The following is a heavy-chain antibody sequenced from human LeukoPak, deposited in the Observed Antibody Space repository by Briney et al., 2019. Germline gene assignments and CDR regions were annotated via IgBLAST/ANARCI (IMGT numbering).Heavy chain of an antibody. CDR2: ISGSGGST. Sequence: GGSLRLSCAASGFTFSSYTMSWVRQAPGKGLEWVSAISGSGGSTYYADSVKGRFTISRDNSKNTLYLQMNSLRAEDTAVYYCAKDTWYSSSWYGEDYGMDVWGQGTTVTVSS. J-gene: IGHJ6*02. V-gene: IGHV3-23*01. CDR1: GFTFSSYT. D-gene: IGHD6-13*01. CDR3: AKDTWYSSSWYGEDYGMDV.